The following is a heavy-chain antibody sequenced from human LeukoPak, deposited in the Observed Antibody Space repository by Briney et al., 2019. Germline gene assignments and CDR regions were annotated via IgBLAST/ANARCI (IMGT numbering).Heavy chain of an antibody. CDR1: GYIFTGYY. D-gene: IGHD3-22*01. Sequence: ASVKVSCKASGYIFTGYYMHWVRQAPGQGLEWMGWINPNSGGTNYAHKFQGRVTMTRDTSISTAYMELSRLRSDDTAVYYCARDPLYYYDSSSSGHVPQPNWLDPWGQGTLVTVSS. CDR2: INPNSGGT. J-gene: IGHJ5*02. CDR3: ARDPLYYYDSSSSGHVPQPNWLDP. V-gene: IGHV1-2*07.